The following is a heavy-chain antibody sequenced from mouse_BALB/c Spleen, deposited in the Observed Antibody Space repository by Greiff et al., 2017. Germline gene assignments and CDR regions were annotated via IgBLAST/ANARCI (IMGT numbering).Heavy chain of an antibody. CDR3: ARPYYGNYGAMDY. J-gene: IGHJ4*01. Sequence: QVQLQQSGPGLVAPSQSLSITCTVSGFSLTSYGVHWVRQPPGKGLEWLGVIWAGGSTNYNSALMSRLSISKDNSKSQVFLKMNSLQTDDTAMYYCARPYYGNYGAMDYWGQGTSVTVSS. CDR2: IWAGGST. V-gene: IGHV2-9*02. D-gene: IGHD2-1*01. CDR1: GFSLTSYG.